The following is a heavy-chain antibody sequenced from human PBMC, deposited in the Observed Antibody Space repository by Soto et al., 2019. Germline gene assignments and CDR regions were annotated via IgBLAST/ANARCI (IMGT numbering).Heavy chain of an antibody. CDR3: ARADPDASVGY. D-gene: IGHD2-15*01. CDR2: LSYSGST. CDR1: GGSMSSYY. V-gene: IGHV4-59*01. Sequence: SETLSLTCTVSGGSMSSYYWTWLRQSPGRGLGWIGYLSYSGSTHHNPSLKSRATISADTSKNQFSLRMNSMMAADTAVYYCARADPDASVGYWGQGTLVTVSS. J-gene: IGHJ4*02.